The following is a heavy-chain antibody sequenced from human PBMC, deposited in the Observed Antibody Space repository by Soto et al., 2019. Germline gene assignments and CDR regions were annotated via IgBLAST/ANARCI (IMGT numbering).Heavy chain of an antibody. CDR2: IYYSGST. Sequence: SETLSLTCTVSGGSISSGGYYWSWIRQHPGKGLEWIGYIYYSGSTYYNPSLKSRVTISVGTSKNQFSLKLSSVTAADTAVYYCAREYYYDSTYFDYWGQGTLVTVSS. V-gene: IGHV4-31*03. D-gene: IGHD3-22*01. CDR1: GGSISSGGYY. J-gene: IGHJ4*02. CDR3: AREYYYDSTYFDY.